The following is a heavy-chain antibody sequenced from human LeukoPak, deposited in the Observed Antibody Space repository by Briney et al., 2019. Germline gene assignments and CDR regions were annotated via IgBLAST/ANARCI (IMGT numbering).Heavy chain of an antibody. CDR1: GYTFRNYG. Sequence: ASVKVSCKASGYTFRNYGITWVRQAPGQGLEWMGWIGTYNGNTDYAQKFQGRVIMTADTSTTTAHMELRSLRSDDTAVYYCARGRLKRVPFTKVAGALDYWGQGTRVTVSS. V-gene: IGHV1-18*01. CDR2: IGTYNGNT. D-gene: IGHD6-19*01. J-gene: IGHJ4*02. CDR3: ARGRLKRVPFTKVAGALDY.